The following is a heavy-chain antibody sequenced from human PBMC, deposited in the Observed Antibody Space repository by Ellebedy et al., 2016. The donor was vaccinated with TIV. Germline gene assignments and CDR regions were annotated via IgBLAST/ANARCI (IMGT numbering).Heavy chain of an antibody. CDR3: ARDRWPYFFDC. CDR2: LRTDGSNK. V-gene: IGHV3-30*02. Sequence: GESLKISCVASGFSFSSYGMHWVRQAPGKGLEWVAFLRTDGSNKFCTESVEGRFTISRDNVKNIVHLQTNSLRAEDTAVYYCARDRWPYFFDCWGQGTLVTVSS. CDR1: GFSFSSYG. J-gene: IGHJ4*02. D-gene: IGHD4-23*01.